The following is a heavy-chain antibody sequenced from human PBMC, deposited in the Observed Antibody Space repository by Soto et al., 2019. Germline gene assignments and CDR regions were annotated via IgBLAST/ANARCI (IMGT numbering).Heavy chain of an antibody. J-gene: IGHJ4*02. D-gene: IGHD6-19*01. Sequence: GGSLRLSCAASGFTFSAYWMIWVRQAPGKGLEWVANIKHDGSEKYYVDSVKGRFTISRDNAQNSLYLQMNSLRAEDTAVYYCARAQWLALYYFDYWGQGTLVTVSS. CDR2: IKHDGSEK. CDR1: GFTFSAYW. V-gene: IGHV3-7*01. CDR3: ARAQWLALYYFDY.